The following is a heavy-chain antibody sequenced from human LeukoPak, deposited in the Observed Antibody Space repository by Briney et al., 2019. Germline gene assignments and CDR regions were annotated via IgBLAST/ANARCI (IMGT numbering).Heavy chain of an antibody. V-gene: IGHV1-18*01. D-gene: IGHD2-2*01. J-gene: IGHJ4*02. CDR3: ARDIRDVVVVPAASRADY. Sequence: ASVKVSCKASGYTFTSYGISWARQAPGQGLEWMGWISAYNGNTNYAQKLQGRVTMTTDTSTSTAYMELRSLRSDDTAVYYCARDIRDVVVVPAASRADYWGQGTLVTVSS. CDR1: GYTFTSYG. CDR2: ISAYNGNT.